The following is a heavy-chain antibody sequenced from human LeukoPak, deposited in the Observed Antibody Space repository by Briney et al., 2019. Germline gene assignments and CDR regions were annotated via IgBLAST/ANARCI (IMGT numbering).Heavy chain of an antibody. D-gene: IGHD4-17*01. J-gene: IGHJ4*02. V-gene: IGHV3-23*01. Sequence: GGSLRLSCAASGFTFSNYNMNWVRRAPGKGLEWVSAISGSGGSTYYADSVKGRFTISRDNSKNTLYLQMNSLRAEDTAVYYCAKAFHGDYVNWGQGTLVTVSS. CDR2: ISGSGGST. CDR1: GFTFSNYN. CDR3: AKAFHGDYVN.